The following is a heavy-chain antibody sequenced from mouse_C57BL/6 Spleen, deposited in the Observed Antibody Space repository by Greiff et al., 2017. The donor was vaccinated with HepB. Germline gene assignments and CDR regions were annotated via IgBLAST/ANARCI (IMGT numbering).Heavy chain of an antibody. CDR1: GYTFTDYN. V-gene: IGHV1-18*01. CDR3: ARNSIYYDYDAYWYFDV. CDR2: INPNNCGT. D-gene: IGHD2-4*01. J-gene: IGHJ1*03. Sequence: EVQLQQSGPELVKPGASVKIPCKASGYTFTDYNMDWVKQSHGKSLEWIGDINPNNCGTIYNQKFKGKATLTVDKSSSTAYMELRSLTSEDTAVYYCARNSIYYDYDAYWYFDVWGTGTTVTVSS.